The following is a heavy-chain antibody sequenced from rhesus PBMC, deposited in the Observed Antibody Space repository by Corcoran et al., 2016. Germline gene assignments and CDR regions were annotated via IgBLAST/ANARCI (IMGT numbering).Heavy chain of an antibody. J-gene: IGHJ4*01. Sequence: EVQLVETGGGLVQPRGSLRLSCAASGFTFSSYGIDWDSQAPGKGLEWVAVILYNGSNKYYADSMEKRFTISRDNSKNMLYLRMNNMRLEDTAVYYCASYIEVVFDYSGQGVLVTVSS. V-gene: IGHV3-54*02. D-gene: IGHD3-16*01. CDR1: GFTFSSYG. CDR2: ILYNGSNK. CDR3: ASYIEVVFDY.